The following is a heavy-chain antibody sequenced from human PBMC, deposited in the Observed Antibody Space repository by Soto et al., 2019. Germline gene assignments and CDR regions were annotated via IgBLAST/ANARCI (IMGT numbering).Heavy chain of an antibody. CDR1: GGTFSSFG. J-gene: IGHJ1*01. Sequence: GASVKVSCKASGGTFSSFGISWVRQAPGQGLEWMGGIIPVFGRPNYAQRFRGRLTITADESTNTSYMELIDLTSEDTAVYYCAREASGYDFWGQGT. V-gene: IGHV1-69*13. D-gene: IGHD5-12*01. CDR3: AREASGYDF. CDR2: IIPVFGRP.